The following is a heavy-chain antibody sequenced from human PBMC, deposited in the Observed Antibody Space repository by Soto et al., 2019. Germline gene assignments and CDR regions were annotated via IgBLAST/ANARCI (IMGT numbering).Heavy chain of an antibody. Sequence: SETLSLTCAVYGGSLRGYYWSWIREPRGRGLEWIGEINHSGSTNYNPSLKSRVTISVDTSKNQFSLKLSSVTAADTAVYYCARGATYCSGGSCYPTHYYMDVWGKGTTVTVSS. CDR3: ARGATYCSGGSCYPTHYYMDV. CDR2: INHSGST. D-gene: IGHD2-15*01. V-gene: IGHV4-34*01. CDR1: GGSLRGYY. J-gene: IGHJ6*03.